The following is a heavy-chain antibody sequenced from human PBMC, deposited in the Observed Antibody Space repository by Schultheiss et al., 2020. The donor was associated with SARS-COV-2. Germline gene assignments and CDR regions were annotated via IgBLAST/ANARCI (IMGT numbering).Heavy chain of an antibody. D-gene: IGHD3-16*01. CDR3: ARASRGSY. CDR2: ISGSGGST. Sequence: GESLKISCAASGFTFSSYEMNWVRQAPGKGLEWVSAISGSGGSTYYADSVKGRFTISRDNSKNTLYLNMNSLRVDDTAVYYCARASRGSYWGLGTLVTVSS. J-gene: IGHJ4*02. V-gene: IGHV3-23*01. CDR1: GFTFSSYE.